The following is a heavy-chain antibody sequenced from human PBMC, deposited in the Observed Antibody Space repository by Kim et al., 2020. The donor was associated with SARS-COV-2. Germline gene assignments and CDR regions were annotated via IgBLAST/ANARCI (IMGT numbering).Heavy chain of an antibody. CDR1: GYTFTGYY. CDR2: INPNSGGT. CDR3: ARIYGGNIYFDY. Sequence: ASVKVSCKASGYTFTGYYMHWVRQAPGQRLEWMGRINPNSGGTNYAQKFQGRVTMTRDTSIGTAYMELSRLRSDDTAVYYCARIYGGNIYFDYWGQGTLVTVSS. D-gene: IGHD4-17*01. J-gene: IGHJ4*02. V-gene: IGHV1-2*06.